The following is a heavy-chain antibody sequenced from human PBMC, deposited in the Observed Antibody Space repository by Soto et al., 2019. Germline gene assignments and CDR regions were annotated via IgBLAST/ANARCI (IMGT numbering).Heavy chain of an antibody. D-gene: IGHD3-10*01. J-gene: IGHJ3*02. CDR1: GFTFSSYE. V-gene: IGHV3-48*03. CDR2: ISSSGSTI. Sequence: GGSLRLSCAASGFTFSSYEMNRVRQAPGKGLEWVSYISSSGSTIYYADSVKGRFTISRDNAKNSLYLQMNSLRAEDTAVYYCARTEDYYGSGSYYSPDAFDIWGQGTMVTVSS. CDR3: ARTEDYYGSGSYYSPDAFDI.